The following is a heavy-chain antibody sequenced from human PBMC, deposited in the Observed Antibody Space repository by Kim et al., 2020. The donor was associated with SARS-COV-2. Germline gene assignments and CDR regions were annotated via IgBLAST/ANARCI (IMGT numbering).Heavy chain of an antibody. Sequence: VRGRFTISRDNSKMIAYLQMNSLKTEDTAVYYCTSRRSTMIVVVIDAFDIWGQGTMVTVSS. CDR3: TSRRSTMIVVVIDAFDI. D-gene: IGHD3-22*01. V-gene: IGHV3-49*02. J-gene: IGHJ3*02.